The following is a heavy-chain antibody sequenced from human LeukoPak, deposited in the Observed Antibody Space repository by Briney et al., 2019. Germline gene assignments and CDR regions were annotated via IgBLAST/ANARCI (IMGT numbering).Heavy chain of an antibody. CDR3: ARDEYSSSSDGFDS. J-gene: IGHJ4*02. CDR2: I. Sequence: GGSLRLSCAASGFTFSSYAMSWVRQAPGKGLEWVSSIKGRFTISRDNVRILVYLQMNSLKAEDTAVYYCARDEYSSSSDGFDSWGQGTLVTVSS. V-gene: IGHV3-21*06. D-gene: IGHD6-6*01. CDR1: GFTFSSYA.